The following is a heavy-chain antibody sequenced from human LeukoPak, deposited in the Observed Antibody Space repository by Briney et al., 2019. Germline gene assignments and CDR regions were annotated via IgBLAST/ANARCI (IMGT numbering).Heavy chain of an antibody. CDR2: ISSSTSTI. D-gene: IGHD1-1*01. CDR1: GFTFSYYE. V-gene: IGHV3-48*03. Sequence: PGGSLRLSCAASGFTFSYYEMNWVRQAPGKGLEWVSYISSSTSTIYYADSVKGRFTISRDNAKNSLYLQMNSLRVEDTAVYYCARVRTQLYYYYYMDVWGKGTTVTISS. CDR3: ARVRTQLYYYYYMDV. J-gene: IGHJ6*03.